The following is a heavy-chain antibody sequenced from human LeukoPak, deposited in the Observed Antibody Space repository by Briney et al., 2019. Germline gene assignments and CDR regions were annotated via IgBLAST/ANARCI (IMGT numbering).Heavy chain of an antibody. Sequence: PSETLSLTCTVSGGSIRSSSYYWGWIRQPPGKGLEWIGCIYYTGSTYYNPSLKSRVTISVDTSKNQFSLKLSSVTAADTAVYYCARLDSRKVRGVQRFRDYWGQGTLVTVSS. CDR3: ARLDSRKVRGVQRFRDY. CDR2: IYYTGST. J-gene: IGHJ4*02. D-gene: IGHD3-10*01. V-gene: IGHV4-39*07. CDR1: GGSIRSSSYY.